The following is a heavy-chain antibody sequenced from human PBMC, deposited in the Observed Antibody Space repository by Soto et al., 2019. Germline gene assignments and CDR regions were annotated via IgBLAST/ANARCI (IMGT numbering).Heavy chain of an antibody. Sequence: GESLKISCNGSGYSFTSYWIGWVRQMPGKGLEWMGIIYPGDSDTRYSPSFQGQVTISADKSISTAYLQWSSLKASDTAMYYCERTSVDTAMVNWFDPWGQGTLVTVSS. J-gene: IGHJ5*02. CDR3: ERTSVDTAMVNWFDP. CDR1: GYSFTSYW. CDR2: IYPGDSDT. V-gene: IGHV5-51*01. D-gene: IGHD5-18*01.